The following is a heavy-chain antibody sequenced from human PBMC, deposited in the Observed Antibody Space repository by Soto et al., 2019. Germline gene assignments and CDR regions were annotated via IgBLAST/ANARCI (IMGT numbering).Heavy chain of an antibody. CDR2: ISFDGSNE. Sequence: VQLVESGGGVVQPGGSLRLSCAASGFIFSTYGMHWVRQVPGKGLEWVAHISFDGSNEHYADSVKGRFTVSRDNAKNTLSLQMNTLTAEDTAVYYCTKAYIVGTTWGYFESWGQGTLVTVSS. D-gene: IGHD1-26*01. V-gene: IGHV3-30*18. CDR3: TKAYIVGTTWGYFES. J-gene: IGHJ4*02. CDR1: GFIFSTYG.